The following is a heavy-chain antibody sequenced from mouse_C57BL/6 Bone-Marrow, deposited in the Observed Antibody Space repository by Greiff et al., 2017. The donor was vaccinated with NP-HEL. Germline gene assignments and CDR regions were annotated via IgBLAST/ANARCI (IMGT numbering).Heavy chain of an antibody. CDR1: GYTFTSYW. CDR3: AIWDDYDRFAY. J-gene: IGHJ3*01. V-gene: IGHV1-74*01. Sequence: QVQLQQPGAELVKPGASVKVSCKASGYTFTSYWMHWVKQRPGQGLEWIGRIHPSDSDNNYNQKFKGKATLTVDKSSSTAYMQLSSLTSEDSSVYYCAIWDDYDRFAYWGQGTLVTVSA. CDR2: IHPSDSDN. D-gene: IGHD2-4*01.